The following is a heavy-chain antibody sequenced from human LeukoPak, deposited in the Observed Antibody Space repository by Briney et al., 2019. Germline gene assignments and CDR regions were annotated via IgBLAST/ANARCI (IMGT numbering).Heavy chain of an antibody. J-gene: IGHJ4*02. CDR2: INWNSGTI. Sequence: GGSLRLSWAPSGFTFDDYCMHWVRQAPGKGLEWGAGINWNSGTIGYADSVKGRSTISRDNAKNALFLQGNSLRVEDTALYYCAKEFSSGEVFLPFDFCGQGTLVTVSS. V-gene: IGHV3-9*01. CDR1: GFTFDDYC. CDR3: AKEFSSGEVFLPFDF. D-gene: IGHD3-16*01.